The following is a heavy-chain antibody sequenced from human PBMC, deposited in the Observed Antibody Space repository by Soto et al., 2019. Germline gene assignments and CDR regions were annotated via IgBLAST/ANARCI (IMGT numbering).Heavy chain of an antibody. J-gene: IGHJ6*02. D-gene: IGHD2-21*01. Sequence: GGSVLVSCAASGFIFSSFAMEWVRQAPGKGLEWVAVISYDGSNKYYADSVKVRFTISRDNSKNTVNLQMNSLRPEDTAVYYCARHSVGGPYHHHRRDVCSQGTTVTVSS. V-gene: IGHV3-30*04. CDR3: ARHSVGGPYHHHRRDV. CDR1: GFIFSSFA. CDR2: ISYDGSNK.